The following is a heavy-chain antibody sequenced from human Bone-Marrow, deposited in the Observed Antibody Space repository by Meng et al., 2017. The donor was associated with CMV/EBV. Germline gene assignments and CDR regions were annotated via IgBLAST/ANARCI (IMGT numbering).Heavy chain of an antibody. D-gene: IGHD3-3*01. CDR2: ISSSSCYI. Sequence: GESLKISCAASGFTFSSYSMNWVRQAPGKGLEWVSSISSSSCYIYYADSVKGRFTISRDNAKNSLYLQMSSLRADDTAVYYCARDPYTYDFWSGYYGMDVWGQGTTVTVSS. J-gene: IGHJ6*02. V-gene: IGHV3-21*01. CDR1: GFTFSSYS. CDR3: ARDPYTYDFWSGYYGMDV.